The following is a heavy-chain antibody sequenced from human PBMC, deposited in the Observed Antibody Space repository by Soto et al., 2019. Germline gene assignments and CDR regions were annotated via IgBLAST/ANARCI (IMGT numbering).Heavy chain of an antibody. CDR1: GFTFSSYG. Sequence: PVGSLRLSCAASGFTFSSYGMHWVRQAPGKGLEWVAVIWYDGSNKYYADSVKGRFTISRDNSKNTLYLQMNSLRAEDTAVYYCARAPGDYPYPPGDYWGQGTLVSVSS. V-gene: IGHV3-33*01. CDR2: IWYDGSNK. J-gene: IGHJ4*02. D-gene: IGHD4-17*01. CDR3: ARAPGDYPYPPGDY.